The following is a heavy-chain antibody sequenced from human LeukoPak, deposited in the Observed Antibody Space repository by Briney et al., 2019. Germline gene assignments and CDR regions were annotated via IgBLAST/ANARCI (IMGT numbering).Heavy chain of an antibody. CDR1: GSTFSSYA. Sequence: PGGSLRLSCAASGSTFSSYAMSWVRQAPGKGLEWVSAISGSGASTYYADSVKGRFTISRDNSKNTLYLQMNSLRAEDTAVYYCARDPSGSYYSRYYYYYYMDVWGKGTTVTVSS. D-gene: IGHD1-26*01. J-gene: IGHJ6*03. V-gene: IGHV3-23*01. CDR2: ISGSGAST. CDR3: ARDPSGSYYSRYYYYYYMDV.